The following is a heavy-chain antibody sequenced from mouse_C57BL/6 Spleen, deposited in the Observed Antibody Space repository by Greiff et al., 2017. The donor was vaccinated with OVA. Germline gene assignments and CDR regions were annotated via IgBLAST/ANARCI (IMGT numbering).Heavy chain of an antibody. CDR1: GYAFSSSW. J-gene: IGHJ3*01. CDR2: IYPGDGDT. D-gene: IGHD2-4*01. V-gene: IGHV1-82*01. CDR3: ARSPIYYDYDGFAY. Sequence: LQESGPELVKPGASVKISCKASGYAFSSSWMNWVKQRPGKGLEWIGRIYPGDGDTNYNGKFKGKATLTADKSSSTAYMQLSSLTSEDSAVYFCARSPIYYDYDGFAYWGQGTLVTVSA.